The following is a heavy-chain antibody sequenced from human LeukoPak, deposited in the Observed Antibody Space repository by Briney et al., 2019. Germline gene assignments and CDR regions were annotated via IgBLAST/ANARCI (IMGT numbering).Heavy chain of an antibody. D-gene: IGHD3-22*01. CDR1: GYTFTGYY. J-gene: IGHJ4*02. Sequence: ASVKVSCKASGYTFTGYYMHWVRQAPGQGLEWMGWINPNSGGTNYAQKFQGRVTMTRDTSISTAYMELSRLRSDDTAVYYCARLKNYYDSSGYYYFDYWGQETLVTVSS. CDR3: ARLKNYYDSSGYYYFDY. CDR2: INPNSGGT. V-gene: IGHV1-2*02.